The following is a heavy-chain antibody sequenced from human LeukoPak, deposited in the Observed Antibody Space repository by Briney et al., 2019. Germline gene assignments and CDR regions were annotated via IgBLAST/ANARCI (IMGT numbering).Heavy chain of an antibody. V-gene: IGHV3-21*01. J-gene: IGHJ3*02. CDR2: ISSSSSYI. D-gene: IGHD4-17*01. CDR1: GFTFSSYS. Sequence: PGGSLRLSCAASGFTFSSYSMNWVRQAPGKGLEWVSSISSSSSYIYYADSVKGRFTISRDNAKNSLYLQMSSLRAEDTAVYYCARDLDGDYAFDIWGQGTMVTVSS. CDR3: ARDLDGDYAFDI.